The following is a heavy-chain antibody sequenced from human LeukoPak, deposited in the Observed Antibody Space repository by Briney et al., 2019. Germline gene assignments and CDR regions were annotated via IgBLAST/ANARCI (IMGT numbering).Heavy chain of an antibody. CDR3: ARVAYYDILTAQHGDADY. D-gene: IGHD3-9*01. V-gene: IGHV1-18*01. CDR2: ISAYNGNT. J-gene: IGHJ4*02. Sequence: ASVKVSCKASGYTFTSYGISWVRQAPGQGLEWMGWISAYNGNTNYAQKLQGRVTMTTDTSTSTAYMELRSLRSDDTAVYYCARVAYYDILTAQHGDADYWGQGTLVTVSS. CDR1: GYTFTSYG.